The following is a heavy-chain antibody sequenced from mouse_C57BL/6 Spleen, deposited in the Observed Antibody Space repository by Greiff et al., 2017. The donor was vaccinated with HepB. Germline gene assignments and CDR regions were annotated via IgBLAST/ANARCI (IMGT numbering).Heavy chain of an antibody. CDR2: ISDGGSYT. CDR1: GFTFSSYA. Sequence: EVMLVESGGGLVKPGGSLKLSCAASGFTFSSYAMSWVRQTPEKRLEWVATISDGGSYTYYPDNVKGRFTISRDNAKNNLYLQMSHLKSEDTAMYYCAREYYSNPFDYWGQGTTLTVSS. D-gene: IGHD2-5*01. CDR3: AREYYSNPFDY. V-gene: IGHV5-4*01. J-gene: IGHJ2*01.